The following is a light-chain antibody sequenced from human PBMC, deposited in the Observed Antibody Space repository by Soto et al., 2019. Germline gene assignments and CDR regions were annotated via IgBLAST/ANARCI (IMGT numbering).Light chain of an antibody. J-gene: IGKJ1*01. CDR2: DAS. Sequence: IQMTQSPSSLSAYGGDRVTINCRASQSISSRLARYQQKPGKAPKFLVYDASNLESGVPSRFSGGGSGTEFTLTISSLQPDDFATYYCQQYNSYSVTFGQGTKVDI. CDR1: QSISSR. V-gene: IGKV1-5*01. CDR3: QQYNSYSVT.